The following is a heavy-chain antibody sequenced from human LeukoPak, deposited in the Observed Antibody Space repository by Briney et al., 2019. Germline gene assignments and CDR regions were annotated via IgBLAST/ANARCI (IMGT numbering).Heavy chain of an antibody. CDR2: INPNSGDT. V-gene: IGHV1-2*02. J-gene: IGHJ4*02. CDR3: ARGIMVGGKGYFDY. CDR1: GYTFTDYY. D-gene: IGHD2-8*01. Sequence: ASVKVSCKPSGYTFTDYYICGGRQAPGQGLEWMGWINPNSGDTSYAQKFQGRVTMTRDTSISTAYMELSNLRSDDAALYYCARGIMVGGKGYFDYWGQGSLVTVSS.